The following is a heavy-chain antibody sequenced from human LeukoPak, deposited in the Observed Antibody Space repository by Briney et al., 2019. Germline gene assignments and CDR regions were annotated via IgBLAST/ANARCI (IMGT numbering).Heavy chain of an antibody. D-gene: IGHD4-17*01. CDR1: GGSISSSSYY. J-gene: IGHJ4*02. Sequence: PSETLSLTCTVSGGSISSSSYYWSWIRQPAGKGLEWIGRIYTSGSTNYNPSLKSRVTMSVDTSKNQFSLKLSSVTAADTAVYYCAAGGYYGDYLSDYWGQGTPVTVSS. CDR2: IYTSGST. CDR3: AAGGYYGDYLSDY. V-gene: IGHV4-61*02.